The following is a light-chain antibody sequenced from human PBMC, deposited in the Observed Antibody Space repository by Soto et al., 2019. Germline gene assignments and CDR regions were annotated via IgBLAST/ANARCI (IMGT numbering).Light chain of an antibody. J-gene: IGKJ4*01. V-gene: IGKV3-20*01. CDR3: QQYGSSPLT. Sequence: IVLTQSPGTLFFSPGVSASLSCRASQSVSSTYFAWYQQKPGQAPRLLIYGAFSRATGIPDRFSGGGSGTDFTLTISRLEPEDFAVYYCQQYGSSPLTFGGGTKRDIK. CDR2: GAF. CDR1: QSVSSTY.